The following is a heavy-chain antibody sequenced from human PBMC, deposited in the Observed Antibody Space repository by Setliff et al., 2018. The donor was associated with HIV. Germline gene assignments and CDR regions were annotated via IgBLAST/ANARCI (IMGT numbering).Heavy chain of an antibody. CDR3: ARRRRFMGWLDP. CDR1: GGSFSNFF. Sequence: LSLTCTVSGGSFSNFFWNWIRQPPGQGLEWIGYINSSGTTNYNPSLKSRVNISMDPSKNHFTLRLSSVTVADTAVYYGARRRRFMGWLDPWGQGSLVTVSS. CDR2: INSSGTT. J-gene: IGHJ5*02. D-gene: IGHD3-3*01. V-gene: IGHV4-4*09.